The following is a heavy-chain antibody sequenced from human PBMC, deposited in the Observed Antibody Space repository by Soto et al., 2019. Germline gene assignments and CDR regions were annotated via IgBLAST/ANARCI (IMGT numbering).Heavy chain of an antibody. D-gene: IGHD6-6*01. CDR2: IWYDGSNK. J-gene: IGHJ6*02. Sequence: GGSLRLSCAASGFTFSSYGMHWVRQAPGKGLEWVAVIWYDGSNKYYADSVKGRFTISRDNSKNTLYLQMNSLRAEDTAVYYCARALLQQLVYYYGMDVWGQGTTVTVS. CDR3: ARALLQQLVYYYGMDV. CDR1: GFTFSSYG. V-gene: IGHV3-33*01.